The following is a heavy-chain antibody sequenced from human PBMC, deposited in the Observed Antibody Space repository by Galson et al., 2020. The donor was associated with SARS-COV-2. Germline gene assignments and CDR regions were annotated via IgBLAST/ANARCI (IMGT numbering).Heavy chain of an antibody. CDR1: GGSVSSGAFS. D-gene: IGHD1-1*01. CDR2: IYDSGNT. Sequence: PSETLSLTCAVSGGSVSSGAFSWTWIRQPPGKGLEWIGYIYDSGNTYYNPSLKSRVSIPVDRSKNQFSLNLSSVTAADTAVYYCARGQQTELPTPFDFWGQGTLVTVSS. CDR3: ARGQQTELPTPFDF. V-gene: IGHV4-30-2*01. J-gene: IGHJ4*02.